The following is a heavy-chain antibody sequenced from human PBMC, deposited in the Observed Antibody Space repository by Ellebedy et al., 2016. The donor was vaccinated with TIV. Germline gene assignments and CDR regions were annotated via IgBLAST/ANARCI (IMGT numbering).Heavy chain of an antibody. V-gene: IGHV1-8*01. CDR3: ARRNLEFGELPPEFNP. Sequence: ASVKVSXXASGYTFTSYDINWVRQATGQGLEWMGWMNPNSGNTGYAQKFQGRVTMTRNTSISTAYMELSSLRSEDTAVYYCARRNLEFGELPPEFNPWGQGTLVTVSS. CDR1: GYTFTSYD. CDR2: MNPNSGNT. D-gene: IGHD3-10*01. J-gene: IGHJ5*02.